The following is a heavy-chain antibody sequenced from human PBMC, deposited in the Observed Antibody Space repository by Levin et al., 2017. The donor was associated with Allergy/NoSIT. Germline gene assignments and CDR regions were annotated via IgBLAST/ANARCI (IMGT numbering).Heavy chain of an antibody. Sequence: GESLKISCKASGYTFTSYDINWVRQATGEGLEWMGWMNPNSGNAGYAQKFQGRVTLTRNTSISTAYMELNSLRSEDTAVYYCVRDRYTYGLAPDYWGQGTLVTVSS. D-gene: IGHD5-18*01. J-gene: IGHJ4*02. CDR1: GYTFTSYD. CDR3: VRDRYTYGLAPDY. CDR2: MNPNSGNA. V-gene: IGHV1-8*01.